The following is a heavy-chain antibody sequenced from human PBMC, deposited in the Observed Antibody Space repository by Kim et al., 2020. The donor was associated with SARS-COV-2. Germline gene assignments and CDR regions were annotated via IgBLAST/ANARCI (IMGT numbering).Heavy chain of an antibody. J-gene: IGHJ5*02. CDR1: GYTFTSYG. D-gene: IGHD1-26*01. CDR3: AREQNWELRSPWDTHWFDP. V-gene: IGHV1-18*01. Sequence: ASVKVSCKASGYTFTSYGISWVRQAPGQGLEWMGWISAYNGNTNYAQKLQGRVTMTTDTSTSTAYMELRSLRSDDTAVYYCAREQNWELRSPWDTHWFDPWGQGTLVTVSS. CDR2: ISAYNGNT.